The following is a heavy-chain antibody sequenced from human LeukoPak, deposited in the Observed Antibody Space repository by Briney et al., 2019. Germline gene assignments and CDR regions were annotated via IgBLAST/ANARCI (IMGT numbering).Heavy chain of an antibody. J-gene: IGHJ4*02. Sequence: SETLSLTCTVSGGSISSYYWSWIRQPPGKGLEWIGYIYYSGSTNYNPSLKSRVTISVDTSKNQFSLKLSSVTAADTAVYYCASGYFDWLVDYWGQGTLVTVSS. CDR2: IYYSGST. D-gene: IGHD3-9*01. V-gene: IGHV4-59*01. CDR3: ASGYFDWLVDY. CDR1: GGSISSYY.